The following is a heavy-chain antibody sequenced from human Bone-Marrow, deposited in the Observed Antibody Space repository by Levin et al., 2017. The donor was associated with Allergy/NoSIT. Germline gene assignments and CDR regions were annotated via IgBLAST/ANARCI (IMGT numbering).Heavy chain of an antibody. D-gene: IGHD6-19*01. CDR2: IRYNGDRT. V-gene: IGHV3-23*01. Sequence: SCAASGFTFSSYAMGWVRQAPGKGLEWVSLIRYNGDRTFYSDSVEGRFTISRDNSKNTLYLQMNSLRAEDTALYYCAKTGSGWFVDSWGQGALVTVSS. CDR3: AKTGSGWFVDS. CDR1: GFTFSSYA. J-gene: IGHJ4*02.